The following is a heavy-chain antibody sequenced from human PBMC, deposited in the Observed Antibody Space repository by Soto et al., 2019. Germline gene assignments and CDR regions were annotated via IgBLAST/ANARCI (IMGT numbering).Heavy chain of an antibody. J-gene: IGHJ4*02. Sequence: XGTLCLTGAVYGGSFSGYYWSWIRQPPGKGLEWIGEINHSGSTNYNPSLKSRVTISVDTSKNQFSLKLSSVTAADTAVYYCARSAVVSVFDYWGQGTLVTVSS. CDR2: INHSGST. D-gene: IGHD3-22*01. CDR3: ARSAVVSVFDY. V-gene: IGHV4-34*01. CDR1: GGSFSGYY.